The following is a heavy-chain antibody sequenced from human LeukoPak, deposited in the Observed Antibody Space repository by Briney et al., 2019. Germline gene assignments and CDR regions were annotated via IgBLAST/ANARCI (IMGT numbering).Heavy chain of an antibody. CDR1: GGSFSGYY. J-gene: IGHJ4*02. Sequence: SETLSLTCAVYGGSFSGYYWSWIRQPPGEGLEWIGEINHSGSTNYNPSLKSRVTISVDTSKNQFSLKLSSVTAADTAVYYCARGRGVAAKDYWGQGTLVTVSS. D-gene: IGHD3-10*01. CDR3: ARGRGVAAKDY. V-gene: IGHV4-34*01. CDR2: INHSGST.